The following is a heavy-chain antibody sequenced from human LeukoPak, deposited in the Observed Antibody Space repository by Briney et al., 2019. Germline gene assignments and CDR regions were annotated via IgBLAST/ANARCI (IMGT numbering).Heavy chain of an antibody. CDR2: IYYSGST. Sequence: SETLSLTCTVSGGSLTGYYWSWIRQPPGKGLEWIGYIYYSGSTNYNPSLKSRVTISVDTSKNQFSLKLSSVTAADTAVYYCARQPTVVTPVDYWGQGTLVTVSS. D-gene: IGHD4-23*01. J-gene: IGHJ4*02. CDR1: GGSLTGYY. V-gene: IGHV4-59*08. CDR3: ARQPTVVTPVDY.